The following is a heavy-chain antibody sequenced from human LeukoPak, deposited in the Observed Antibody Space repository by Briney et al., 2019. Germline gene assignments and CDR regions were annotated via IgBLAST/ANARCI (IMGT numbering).Heavy chain of an antibody. D-gene: IGHD2-21*02. V-gene: IGHV1-18*01. J-gene: IGHJ4*02. CDR1: GYIFSNYG. CDR2: ISGYNGNT. Sequence: ASVKVSCKASGYIFSNYGISWVRQAPGQGLEWMGWISGYNGNTKYTQKVQGRVTMTTDTSTSTAYMELRSLRSDDTAVYYCARDPIRLAYCGGDCPSAYWGQGTLVTVSS. CDR3: ARDPIRLAYCGGDCPSAY.